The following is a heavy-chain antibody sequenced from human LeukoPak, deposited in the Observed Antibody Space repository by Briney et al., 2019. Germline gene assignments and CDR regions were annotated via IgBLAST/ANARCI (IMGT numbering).Heavy chain of an antibody. V-gene: IGHV3-21*01. CDR1: GFTFDDYG. CDR3: ARGTVDAFDI. CDR2: ISSSSSYI. D-gene: IGHD4-17*01. Sequence: GGSLRLSCAASGFTFDDYGMSWVRQAPGKGLEWVSSISSSSSYIHYADSVKGRFTISRDNAKNSLYLQMNSLRAEDTAVYYCARGTVDAFDIWGQGTMVTVSS. J-gene: IGHJ3*02.